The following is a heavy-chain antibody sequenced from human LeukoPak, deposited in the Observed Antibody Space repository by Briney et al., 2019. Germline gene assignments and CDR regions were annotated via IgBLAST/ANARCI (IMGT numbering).Heavy chain of an antibody. CDR1: GFNVSSNY. CDR2: IYRGGST. D-gene: IGHD2-2*01. J-gene: IGHJ4*02. CDR3: AKGTICSSTSCYLGDFWDY. Sequence: GGSLRLSCAASGFNVSSNYMSWVRQAPGKGLEWVSVIYRGGSTFYADSVKGRFTISRDNSKNTLYLQMNSLRAEDTAVYYCAKGTICSSTSCYLGDFWDYWGQGTLVTVSS. V-gene: IGHV3-53*01.